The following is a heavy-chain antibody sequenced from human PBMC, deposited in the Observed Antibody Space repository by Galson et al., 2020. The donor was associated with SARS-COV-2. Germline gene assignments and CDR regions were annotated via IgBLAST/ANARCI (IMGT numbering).Heavy chain of an antibody. D-gene: IGHD3-10*01. Sequence: ESLKISCAASGFTSNIYGMTWVRQAPGRGLEWVSSISGSGAGTDYADSVKGRFTISRDNSKNTLYLQMNSLRAEDTAIYYCAKYGSGAYYTSHWFDPWGQGTLVTVSS. J-gene: IGHJ5*02. CDR2: ISGSGAGT. CDR3: AKYGSGAYYTSHWFDP. CDR1: GFTSNIYG. V-gene: IGHV3-23*01.